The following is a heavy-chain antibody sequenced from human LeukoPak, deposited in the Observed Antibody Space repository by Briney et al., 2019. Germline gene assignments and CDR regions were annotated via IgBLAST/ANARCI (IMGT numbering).Heavy chain of an antibody. Sequence: ASVKVSCKASGYTFTSYYMHWVRQAPGQGLEWMGIINPSGGSTSYAQKFQGRVTMTRDTSTSTVYMELSSLRSEDTAVYYCARGSPVYYDSSGYYLDYWGQGTLVTVSS. D-gene: IGHD3-22*01. V-gene: IGHV1-46*01. CDR1: GYTFTSYY. CDR2: INPSGGST. CDR3: ARGSPVYYDSSGYYLDY. J-gene: IGHJ4*02.